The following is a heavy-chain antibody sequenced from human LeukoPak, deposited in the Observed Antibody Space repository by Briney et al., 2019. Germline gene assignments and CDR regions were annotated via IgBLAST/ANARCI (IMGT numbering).Heavy chain of an antibody. V-gene: IGHV1-46*01. CDR2: INPSGGST. D-gene: IGHD5-24*01. CDR3: ARDGKRWLQLNY. J-gene: IGHJ4*02. CDR1: GYRFTGYY. Sequence: ASVKVSCKASGYRFTGYYIHWVRQAPGQGLEWMGIINPSGGSTSYAQKFQGRVTMTRDTSTSTVYMELSSLRSEDTAVYYCARDGKRWLQLNYWGQGTLVTVSS.